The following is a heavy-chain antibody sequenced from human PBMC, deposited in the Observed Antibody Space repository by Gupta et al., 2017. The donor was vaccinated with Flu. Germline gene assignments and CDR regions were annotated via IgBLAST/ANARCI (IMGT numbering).Heavy chain of an antibody. CDR2: IYHSGST. Sequence: QVQLQESGPGLVKPSETLSLTCAVSGYSISSGYYWGWIRQPPGKGLEWIGSIYHSGSTYYNPSLKSRVTISVDTSKNQFSLKLSSVTAADTAVYYCARGGYGSGSYVFDYWGQGTLVTVSS. D-gene: IGHD3-10*01. V-gene: IGHV4-38-2*01. CDR3: ARGGYGSGSYVFDY. CDR1: GYSISSGYY. J-gene: IGHJ4*02.